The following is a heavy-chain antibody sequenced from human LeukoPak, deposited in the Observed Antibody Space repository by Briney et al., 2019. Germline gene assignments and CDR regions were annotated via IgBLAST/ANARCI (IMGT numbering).Heavy chain of an antibody. CDR1: GYTFTKYH. Sequence: GASVKVSCKASGYTFTKYHMHWVRQAPGRGLEWVGIIDPSGGSTTYAQNFQGRVTMTRDTSTSTMYMNLTSLRSEDTAVYYCARSEFSRAIWFDPWGQGTLVTVSS. D-gene: IGHD6-6*01. CDR3: ARSEFSRAIWFDP. J-gene: IGHJ5*02. CDR2: IDPSGGST. V-gene: IGHV1-46*01.